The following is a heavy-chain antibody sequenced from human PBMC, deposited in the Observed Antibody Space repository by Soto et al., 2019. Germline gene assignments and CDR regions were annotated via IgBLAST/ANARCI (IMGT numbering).Heavy chain of an antibody. J-gene: IGHJ6*03. V-gene: IGHV3-33*01. CDR1: GFTFSSYG. Sequence: QVQLVESGGGVVQPGRSLRLSCAASGFTFSSYGMHWVRQAPGKGLEWVAVIWYDGSNKYYADSVKGRFTISRDNSKNTLYLQMNSLRAEDTAVYYCARGTYYRNEYSSSTRDYYYYMDVWGKGTTVTVSS. CDR2: IWYDGSNK. CDR3: ARGTYYRNEYSSSTRDYYYYMDV. D-gene: IGHD6-6*01.